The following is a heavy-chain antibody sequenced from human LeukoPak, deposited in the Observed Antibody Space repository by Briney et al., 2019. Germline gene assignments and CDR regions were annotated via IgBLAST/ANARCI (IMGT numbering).Heavy chain of an antibody. D-gene: IGHD5-12*01. J-gene: IGHJ4*02. V-gene: IGHV4-59*01. CDR3: ARAGIVATSFFDY. Sequence: SETLSLTCTVSGGSISSYYWSWIRQPPGKGLEWIGYIYYSGSTNYNPSLKSRVTISVDTSKNPFSLKLSSVTAADTAVYYCARAGIVATSFFDYWGQGTLVTVSS. CDR1: GGSISSYY. CDR2: IYYSGST.